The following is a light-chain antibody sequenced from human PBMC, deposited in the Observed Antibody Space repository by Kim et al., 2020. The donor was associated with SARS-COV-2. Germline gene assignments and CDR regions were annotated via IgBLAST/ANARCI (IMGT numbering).Light chain of an antibody. CDR3: AAWDDSLNGYVV. J-gene: IGLJ2*01. V-gene: IGLV1-44*01. Sequence: RVNISCSGNSSNIGRNTVTWYQRLPGTAPKLLIYSNNQRPSGVPDRFSGSKSGTSASLAISGLQSEDEADYYCAAWDDSLNGYVVFGGGTQLTVL. CDR1: SSNIGRNT. CDR2: SNN.